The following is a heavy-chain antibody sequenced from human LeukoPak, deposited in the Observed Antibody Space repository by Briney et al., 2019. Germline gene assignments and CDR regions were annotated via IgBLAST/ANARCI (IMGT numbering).Heavy chain of an antibody. D-gene: IGHD3-3*01. V-gene: IGHV4-39*07. CDR2: IYYSGST. J-gene: IGHJ3*02. Sequence: PSETLSLTCTVSGGSISSSSYYWGWIRQPPGKGLEWIGSIYYSGSTYYNPSLKSRVTISVDTSKNQFSLKLSSVTAADTAVYYCARAGNVLRFLEWLFDAFDIWGQGTMVTVSS. CDR3: ARAGNVLRFLEWLFDAFDI. CDR1: GGSISSSSYY.